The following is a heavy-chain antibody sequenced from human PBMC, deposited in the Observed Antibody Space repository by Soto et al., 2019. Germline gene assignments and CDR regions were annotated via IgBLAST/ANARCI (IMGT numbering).Heavy chain of an antibody. V-gene: IGHV1-69*06. J-gene: IGHJ5*02. CDR1: GGTFSSYA. Sequence: SVKVSCKASGGTFSSYAISWVRQAPGQGLEWMGGIIPIFGTANYAQKFQGRVTITADKSTSTAYMELSSLRSEDTAVYYCAREGFYDFWSGYRINWFDPWGQGTLVTVSS. CDR2: IIPIFGTA. CDR3: AREGFYDFWSGYRINWFDP. D-gene: IGHD3-3*01.